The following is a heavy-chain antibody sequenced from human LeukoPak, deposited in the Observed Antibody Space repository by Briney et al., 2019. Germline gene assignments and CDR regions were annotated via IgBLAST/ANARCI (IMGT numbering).Heavy chain of an antibody. CDR3: ARLRAYYYDSSGYYNFDF. D-gene: IGHD3-22*01. CDR1: GGSTSSSSFY. CDR2: ISYSGRT. V-gene: IGHV4-39*01. J-gene: IGHJ4*02. Sequence: PSETLSLTCTVSGGSTSSSSFYWGWIRQPPGKGLECIGRISYSGRTYYNPSLQSRVTISVDTSKNQFSLRLSSVTAVDTAVYYCARLRAYYYDSSGYYNFDFWGQGTLVTVSS.